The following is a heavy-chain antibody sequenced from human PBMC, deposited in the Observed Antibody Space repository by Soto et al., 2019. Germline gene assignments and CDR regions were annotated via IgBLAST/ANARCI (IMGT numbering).Heavy chain of an antibody. CDR1: GGSVSSGSYY. J-gene: IGHJ4*02. CDR2: FYYTGIT. Sequence: SETLSLTCTVSGGSVSSGSYYWSWIRQPPGKGLEWIGYFYYTGITNYNPSLKSRVAISGDSSKNQFSLKLSSVTAADTAVYFCARDRYSSGYYDYWGQGTLVTISS. D-gene: IGHD6-19*01. V-gene: IGHV4-61*01. CDR3: ARDRYSSGYYDY.